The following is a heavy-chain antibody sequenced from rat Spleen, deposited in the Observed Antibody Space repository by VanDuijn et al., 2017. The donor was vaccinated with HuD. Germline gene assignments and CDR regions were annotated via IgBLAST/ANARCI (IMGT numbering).Heavy chain of an antibody. CDR3: AKDMSRTIAARSYWYFDF. D-gene: IGHD1-2*01. Sequence: EVQLVESGGGLVQPGRSLKLSCAASGFTYSNYVMAWVRQAPTKGLEWVASISTGGGNTYYRDSVKGRFTISRDNAKSTLYLQMESLRSEDTATYYCAKDMSRTIAARSYWYFDFWGPGTMVTVSS. J-gene: IGHJ1*01. CDR2: ISTGGGNT. V-gene: IGHV5-25*01. CDR1: GFTYSNYV.